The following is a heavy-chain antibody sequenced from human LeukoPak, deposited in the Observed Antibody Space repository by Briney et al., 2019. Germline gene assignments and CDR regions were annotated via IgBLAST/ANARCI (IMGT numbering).Heavy chain of an antibody. V-gene: IGHV1-46*01. CDR2: INPSGGST. D-gene: IGHD6-13*01. J-gene: IGHJ4*02. CDR3: ARESWRLKNDY. CDR1: GYTFTSYY. Sequence: ASVKVSCKASGYTFTSYYMHWVRQAPGQGLEWMGIINPSGGSTSYAQKFQGRVTMTRDTSTRTAYMELRGLRSDDTAVYYCARESWRLKNDYWGQGTLVTVSS.